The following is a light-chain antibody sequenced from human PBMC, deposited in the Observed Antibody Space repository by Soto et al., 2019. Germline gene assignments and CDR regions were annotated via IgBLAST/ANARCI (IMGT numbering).Light chain of an antibody. V-gene: IGKV3-20*01. CDR3: QQYGDSSSIT. J-gene: IGKJ5*01. CDR2: GAS. Sequence: EIVLTQSPGTLSLSPGERATLSCRDSRSVTDTYLAWYQQKLGQAPRLLIYGASVRATGIPDRFSGSGSGTDFTLTVSRLEPEDFAVYYCQQYGDSSSITFGPGTRLEIK. CDR1: RSVTDTY.